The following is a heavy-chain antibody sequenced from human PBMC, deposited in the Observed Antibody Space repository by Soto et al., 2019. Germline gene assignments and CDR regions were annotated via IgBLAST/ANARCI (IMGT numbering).Heavy chain of an antibody. D-gene: IGHD4-17*01. J-gene: IGHJ4*02. CDR3: AKGSIPEHYGDTLFDH. Sequence: EVQLLESGGGLVQPGGSLRLSCEASGFSFSNYALSWVRQAPGKGLEWVSTFSAGGRAYYADSVKGRFTIAKDFSKNTLPLQTNSLRAEDTAVYFCAKGSIPEHYGDTLFDHWGQGTRVTVSS. CDR1: GFSFSNYA. V-gene: IGHV3-23*01. CDR2: FSAGGRA.